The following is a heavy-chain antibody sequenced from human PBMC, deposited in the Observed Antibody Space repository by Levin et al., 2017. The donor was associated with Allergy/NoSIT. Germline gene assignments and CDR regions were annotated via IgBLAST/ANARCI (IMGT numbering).Heavy chain of an antibody. D-gene: IGHD6-19*01. J-gene: IGHJ4*02. CDR2: IKKDGSQK. V-gene: IGHV3-7*04. CDR3: ARDRAEAGLFDS. CDR1: GFTFSSYW. Sequence: ETLSLTCAASGFTFSSYWMGWVRQGPGKGLEWVASIKKDGSQKNYVDSVKGRFTISRDNAENSVYLQMNSLAAEDTAVYYCARDRAEAGLFDSWGQGALVTVSS.